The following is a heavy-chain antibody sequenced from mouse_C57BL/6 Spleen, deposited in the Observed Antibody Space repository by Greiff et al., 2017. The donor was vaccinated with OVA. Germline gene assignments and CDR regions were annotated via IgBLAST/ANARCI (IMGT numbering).Heavy chain of an antibody. CDR2: IDHENGDT. V-gene: IGHV14-4*01. CDR3: LTYYGNLYYFDY. J-gene: IGHJ2*01. Sequence: VQLKESGAELVRPGASVKLSCTASGFNIKDDYMHWVKQRPEQGLEWIGWIDHENGDTEYASKFQGKATITANKSSNTAYLQLSSLTSEDTAVYYYLTYYGNLYYFDYWGQGTTLTVSS. D-gene: IGHD1-1*01. CDR1: GFNIKDDY.